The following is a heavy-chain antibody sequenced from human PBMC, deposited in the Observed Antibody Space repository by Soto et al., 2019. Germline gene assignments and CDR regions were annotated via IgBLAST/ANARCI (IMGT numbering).Heavy chain of an antibody. D-gene: IGHD3-10*01. J-gene: IGHJ4*02. CDR2: IFHDGTA. CDR1: GVSLTSGNW. V-gene: IGHV4-4*02. CDR3: ARLVYDTRLNYMYFDF. Sequence: SETLSLTCAVSGVSLTSGNWWTWVRQSPQRGLEYIGEIFHDGTANYYPSFERRVAMSVDTSRNQFSLKLTSVTAADTAVYFCARLVYDTRLNYMYFDFWGPGTLVTAPQ.